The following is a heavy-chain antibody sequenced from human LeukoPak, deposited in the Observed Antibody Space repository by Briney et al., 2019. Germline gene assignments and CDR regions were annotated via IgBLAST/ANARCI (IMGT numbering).Heavy chain of an antibody. V-gene: IGHV4-4*07. D-gene: IGHD1-1*01. CDR3: ARELERRLDWFDP. J-gene: IGHJ5*02. CDR1: GGSISSYY. Sequence: ASETLSLTCTVSGGSISSYYWRWIRQPAGKGLEWIGRIYTSGSTNYNPSLKSRVTMSVDTSKNQFSLKLSSVTAADTAVYYCARELERRLDWFDPWGQGTLVTVSS. CDR2: IYTSGST.